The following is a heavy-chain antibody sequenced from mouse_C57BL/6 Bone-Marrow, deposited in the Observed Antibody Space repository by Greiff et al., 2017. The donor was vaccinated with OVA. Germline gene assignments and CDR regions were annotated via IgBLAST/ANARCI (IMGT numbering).Heavy chain of an antibody. Sequence: DVMLVESGGGLVQPGGSLKLSCAASGFTFSDYYMYWVRQTPEKRLEWVAYISNGGGSTYYPDTVKGRFTISRDNAKNTLYLQMSRLKSEDTAMYYCARRNLYFDYWGQGTTLTVSS. J-gene: IGHJ2*01. D-gene: IGHD2-1*01. CDR1: GFTFSDYY. CDR3: ARRNLYFDY. V-gene: IGHV5-12*01. CDR2: ISNGGGST.